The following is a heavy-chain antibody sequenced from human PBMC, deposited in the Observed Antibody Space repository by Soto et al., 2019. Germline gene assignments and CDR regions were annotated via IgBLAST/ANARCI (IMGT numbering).Heavy chain of an antibody. Sequence: HPGGSLRLSCAASGFTFSSYGMHWVRQAPGKGLEWVAVISYDGSNKYYADSVKGRFTISRDNSKNTLYLQMNSLRAEDTAVYYCAQLVSTGYGMDVWGQGDTVTVSS. CDR1: GFTFSSYG. J-gene: IGHJ6*02. V-gene: IGHV3-30*18. D-gene: IGHD4-17*01. CDR3: AQLVSTGYGMDV. CDR2: ISYDGSNK.